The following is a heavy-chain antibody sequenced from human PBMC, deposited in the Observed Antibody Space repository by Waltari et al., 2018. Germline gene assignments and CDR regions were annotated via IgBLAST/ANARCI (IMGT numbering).Heavy chain of an antibody. Sequence: QVQLQESGPGLVKPSETLSLTCTVSGGSVSSGSYYWSWIRQPPGKGLEWIGYIYYSGSTNYNPSLKSRVTISVDTSKNQFSLKLSSVTAADTAVYYCAKFPERWFTYGQDAFDIWGQGTMVTVSS. J-gene: IGHJ3*02. V-gene: IGHV4-61*01. CDR1: GGSVSSGSYY. D-gene: IGHD2-15*01. CDR2: IYYSGST. CDR3: AKFPERWFTYGQDAFDI.